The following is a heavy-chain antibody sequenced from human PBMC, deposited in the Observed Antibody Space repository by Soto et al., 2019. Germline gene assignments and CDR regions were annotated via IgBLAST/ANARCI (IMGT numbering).Heavy chain of an antibody. V-gene: IGHV3-66*01. D-gene: IGHD2-15*01. CDR1: GFTVSNNY. CDR2: IYSGGGT. CDR3: ARDVVYGMDV. Sequence: GGSLRLSCAASGFTVSNNYMSWVRQAPGKGLEYVSVIYSGGGTYYADSVKGRFTISRDNSKNTLYLQMNSLGAEDTAVYYCARDVVYGMDVWGQGTTVTVSS. J-gene: IGHJ6*02.